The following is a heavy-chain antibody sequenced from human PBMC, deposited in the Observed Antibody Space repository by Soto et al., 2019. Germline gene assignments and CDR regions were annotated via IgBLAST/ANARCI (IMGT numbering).Heavy chain of an antibody. CDR1: GFTFSSYW. CDR3: AKDPTSYDSSAQFDS. D-gene: IGHD3-22*01. J-gene: IGHJ5*01. CDR2: ISGSGVST. V-gene: IGHV3-23*01. Sequence: PGGSLRLSCAASGFTFSSYWMSWVRQAPGKGLEWVSAISGSGVSTYYADSVKGRFTISRDNAKSTLDFQMNSLRAEDTAVYYCAKDPTSYDSSAQFDSWGHGTLVT.